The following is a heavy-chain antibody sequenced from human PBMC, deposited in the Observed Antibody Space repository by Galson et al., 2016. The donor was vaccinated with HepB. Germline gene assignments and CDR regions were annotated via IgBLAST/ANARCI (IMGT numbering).Heavy chain of an antibody. Sequence: SETLSLTCSVSGGSVTSDICYWSWIRWSPGKGLEWIGYIYYTGSTNYNPSFSSRVTISVDTSKNQFSLRLTSVTAADTAVYYCAREMGRAAAGHNWFDPWGQGTLVTASS. CDR3: AREMGRAAAGHNWFDP. V-gene: IGHV4-61*01. D-gene: IGHD6-13*01. CDR2: IYYTGST. CDR1: GGSVTSDICY. J-gene: IGHJ5*02.